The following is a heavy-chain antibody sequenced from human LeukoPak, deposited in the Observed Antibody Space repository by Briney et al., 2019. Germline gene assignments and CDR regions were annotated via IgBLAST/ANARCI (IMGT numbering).Heavy chain of an antibody. J-gene: IGHJ3*02. D-gene: IGHD3-10*01. V-gene: IGHV4-34*01. CDR1: GGSFSGYY. Sequence: PSETLSLTCAVYGGSFSGYYWSWIRLPPGKGLEWTGEIYHSGSTNYNPSLKSRVTISVDTSKNQFSLKLSSVTAADTAVYYCARGLVLLWFGEDTNNAFDIWGQGTMVTVSS. CDR3: ARGLVLLWFGEDTNNAFDI. CDR2: IYHSGST.